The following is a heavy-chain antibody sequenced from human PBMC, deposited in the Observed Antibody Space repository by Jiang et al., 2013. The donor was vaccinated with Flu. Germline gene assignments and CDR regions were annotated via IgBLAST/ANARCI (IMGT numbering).Heavy chain of an antibody. CDR1: GYTFTSYA. J-gene: IGHJ3*02. V-gene: IGHV1-3*01. D-gene: IGHD1-26*01. CDR2: INAGNGNT. CDR3: ARVGGLLLTFDAFDI. Sequence: GAEVKKPGASVKVSCKASGYTFTSYAMHWVRQAPGQRLEWMGWINAGNGNTKYSQKFQGRVTITRDTSASTAYMELSSLRSEDTAVYYCARVGGLLLTFDAFDIWGQGTMVTVSS.